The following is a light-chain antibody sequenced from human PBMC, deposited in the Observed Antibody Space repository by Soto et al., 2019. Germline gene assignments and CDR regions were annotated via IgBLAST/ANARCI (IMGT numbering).Light chain of an antibody. CDR1: SSNIGARYD. V-gene: IGLV1-40*01. Sequence: QSVLTQPPSVSGAPGQRVTISCTGSSSNIGARYDVHWYQQLPGTAPKLLIYGNINRPSGVPDRFSGSKSGTSASLAITGLRAEDEADYYCQSYDSSLSGWVFGGGTKLTVL. CDR3: QSYDSSLSGWV. J-gene: IGLJ3*02. CDR2: GNI.